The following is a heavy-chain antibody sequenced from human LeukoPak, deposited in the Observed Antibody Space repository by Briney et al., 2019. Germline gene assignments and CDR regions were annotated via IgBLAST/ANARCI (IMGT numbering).Heavy chain of an antibody. Sequence: GESLKISCKGSGYRFTSYWVAWVRQMPGKGLEWMGIIYPPDSDTRYSPSFQGQVTISGDRSINTAYLQWSSLKASDTAMYYCARAGVVGRWLQYQGYYFDYWGQGTLVTVSS. CDR1: GYRFTSYW. CDR3: ARAGVVGRWLQYQGYYFDY. J-gene: IGHJ4*02. CDR2: IYPPDSDT. D-gene: IGHD5-24*01. V-gene: IGHV5-51*01.